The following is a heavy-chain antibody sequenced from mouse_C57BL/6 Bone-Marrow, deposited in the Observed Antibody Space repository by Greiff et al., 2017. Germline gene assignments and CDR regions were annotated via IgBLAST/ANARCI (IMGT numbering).Heavy chain of an antibody. CDR2: ISSGGSYT. CDR1: GFTFSSYG. Sequence: EVNVVESGGDLVKPGGSLKLSCAASGFTFSSYGMSWVRQTPDKRLEWVATISSGGSYTYYPDSVKGRFTISRDNAKNTLYLQMSSLKSEDTAMYYCARQRTGYYFDYWGQGTTLTVSS. CDR3: ARQRTGYYFDY. V-gene: IGHV5-6*01. D-gene: IGHD4-1*01. J-gene: IGHJ2*01.